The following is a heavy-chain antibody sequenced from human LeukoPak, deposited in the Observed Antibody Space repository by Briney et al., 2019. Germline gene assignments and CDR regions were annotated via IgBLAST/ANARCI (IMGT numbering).Heavy chain of an antibody. J-gene: IGHJ6*02. CDR2: ISHSGGT. CDR3: ARYKRDTTVRGVLSDVPYYNGMDV. CDR1: GGSFSGFY. D-gene: IGHD3-10*01. V-gene: IGHV4-34*01. Sequence: PSETLSLTCAVYGGSFSGFYWSWIRQPPGKGLEWIGEISHSGGTNYNPSLKSRATISGDTSKNQFSLKLSSVTAADTAVYYCARYKRDTTVRGVLSDVPYYNGMDVWGQGTTVTVSS.